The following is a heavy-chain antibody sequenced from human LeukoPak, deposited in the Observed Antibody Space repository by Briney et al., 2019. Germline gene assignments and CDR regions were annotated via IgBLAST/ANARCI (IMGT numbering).Heavy chain of an antibody. J-gene: IGHJ5*02. CDR2: ISWNGGST. Sequence: PGGSLRLSCAASGFTFDDYGMSWVRQVPGKGLEWVAVISWNGGSTGYADSVKGRFTISRDNAKNSLYLQMNSLRAEDTALYYCARSQARGDNWFDPWGQGTLVTVSS. CDR1: GFTFDDYG. V-gene: IGHV3-20*04. D-gene: IGHD3-10*01. CDR3: ARSQARGDNWFDP.